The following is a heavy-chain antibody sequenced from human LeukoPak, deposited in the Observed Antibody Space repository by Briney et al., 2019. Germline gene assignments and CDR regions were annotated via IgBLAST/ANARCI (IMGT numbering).Heavy chain of an antibody. CDR3: AKDYDYIWGSYFFDY. Sequence: GGSLRLSCAASGFTFSSYWMSCVRQAPGKGLEWVAVISYDGSNKYYADSVKGRFTISRDNSKNTLYMQMNSLRTEDTAVYYCAKDYDYIWGSYFFDYWGQGSLVTVSS. CDR1: GFTFSSYW. V-gene: IGHV3-30*18. J-gene: IGHJ4*02. CDR2: ISYDGSNK. D-gene: IGHD3-16*01.